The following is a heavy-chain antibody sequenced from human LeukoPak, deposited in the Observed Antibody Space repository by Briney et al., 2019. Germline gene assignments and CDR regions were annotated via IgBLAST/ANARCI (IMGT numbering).Heavy chain of an antibody. D-gene: IGHD6-13*01. CDR2: IYYSGST. CDR1: GGSISSSSYY. Sequence: TSETLSLTCTVSGGSISSSSYYWGWIRQPPGKGLEWIGSIYYSGSTYYNPSLKSRVTISVDTSKNQFFLKLSSVTAADTAVYYCARVEYSSSWYVGYWGQGTLVTVSS. V-gene: IGHV4-39*07. J-gene: IGHJ4*02. CDR3: ARVEYSSSWYVGY.